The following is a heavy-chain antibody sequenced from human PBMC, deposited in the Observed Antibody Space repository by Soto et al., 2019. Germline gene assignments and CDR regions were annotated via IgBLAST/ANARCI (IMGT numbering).Heavy chain of an antibody. J-gene: IGHJ6*02. V-gene: IGHV4-4*03. CDR1: GGSISSSNW. D-gene: IGHD3-22*01. CDR2: IYHSGST. CDR3: ARSPDSSGYYPRWYYYGMDV. Sequence: QVQLQESGPGLVKPPGTLSLTCAVSGGSISSSNWWSWVRQPPGKGLEWIGEIYHSGSTNYNPSLKSRVTISVDTSKNQFSLKLSSVTAADTAVYYCARSPDSSGYYPRWYYYGMDVWGQGTTVTVSS.